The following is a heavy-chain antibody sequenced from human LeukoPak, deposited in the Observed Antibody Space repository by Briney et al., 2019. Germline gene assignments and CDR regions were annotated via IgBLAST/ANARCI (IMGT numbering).Heavy chain of an antibody. V-gene: IGHV3-48*04. D-gene: IGHD3-3*01. Sequence: GGSLRLSCAASGFSFNTYSMNWDRQAPGKGLEWIAYITGGSTTVFYADSVTGRFTISRDNAKNSLFLQMDSLRVEDTAVYYCARDSDFWSGALDYWGLGILVTVSS. CDR1: GFSFNTYS. J-gene: IGHJ4*02. CDR3: ARDSDFWSGALDY. CDR2: ITGGSTTV.